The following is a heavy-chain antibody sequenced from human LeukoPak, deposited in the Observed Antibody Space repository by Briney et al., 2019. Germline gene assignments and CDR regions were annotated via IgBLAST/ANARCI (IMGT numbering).Heavy chain of an antibody. D-gene: IGHD3-9*01. CDR3: ARHGGGYDILTGYETNWFDP. Sequence: SETLSLTRTVSGGSISSSSYYWGWIRQPPGKGLEWIGSIYYSGSTYYNPSLKSRVTISVDTSKNQFSLKLSSVTAADTAVYYCARHGGGYDILTGYETNWFDPWGQGTLVTVSS. CDR2: IYYSGST. V-gene: IGHV4-39*01. CDR1: GGSISSSSYY. J-gene: IGHJ5*02.